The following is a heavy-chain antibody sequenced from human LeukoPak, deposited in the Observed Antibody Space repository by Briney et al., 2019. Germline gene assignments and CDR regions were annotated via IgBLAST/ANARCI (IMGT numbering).Heavy chain of an antibody. J-gene: IGHJ4*02. Sequence: SETLSLTCTVSGGSISSYYWSWIRQPPGKGLEWIGYIYYSGSTNYNPSLKSRVTISVDTSKNQYSLKLSSVTAADTAVYYCARAYDSSGYYYSIWGQGTLVTVSS. D-gene: IGHD3-22*01. CDR2: IYYSGST. V-gene: IGHV4-59*01. CDR1: GGSISSYY. CDR3: ARAYDSSGYYYSI.